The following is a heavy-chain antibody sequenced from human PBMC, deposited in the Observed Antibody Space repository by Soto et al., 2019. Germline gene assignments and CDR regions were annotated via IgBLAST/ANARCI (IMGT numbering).Heavy chain of an antibody. D-gene: IGHD3-3*01. V-gene: IGHV3-74*01. J-gene: IGHJ6*02. CDR2: INSDGSST. CDR1: GFTFRSYW. Sequence: GGSLRLSCAASGFTFRSYWMHWVRQAPGKGLVWVSRINSDGSSTTYADSVKGRFTFSRDNAKNTLYLQMNSLGAEDTAVYYCARDSNDFWSGYPDYYYYGFDVWGQGTTVTVSS. CDR3: ARDSNDFWSGYPDYYYYGFDV.